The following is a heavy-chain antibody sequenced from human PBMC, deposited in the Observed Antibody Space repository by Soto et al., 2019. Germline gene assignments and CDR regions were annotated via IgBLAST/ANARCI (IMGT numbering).Heavy chain of an antibody. Sequence: QVQLQGSGPGQVKPSETLSLTYTVSGDSISDYFYWSWIRQPAGKGLEWIGRIYTDGTTKYNPSLNSRVTLSLDNSKNQFSLRVSSVTAADTAVYYFGREDRGCFTRIFYQWGRGPRITVSS. V-gene: IGHV4-4*07. CDR1: GDSISDYFY. CDR2: IYTDGTT. CDR3: GREDRGCFTRIFYQ. D-gene: IGHD2-15*01. J-gene: IGHJ1*01.